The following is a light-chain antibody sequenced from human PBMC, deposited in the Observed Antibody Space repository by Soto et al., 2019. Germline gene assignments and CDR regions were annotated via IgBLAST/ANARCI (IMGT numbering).Light chain of an antibody. CDR1: QSISNY. J-gene: IGKJ4*01. V-gene: IGKV1-39*01. CDR3: QQRYSAPLT. Sequence: DIQLTQSPSSLSASVGDRVTISCRTSQSISNYLNWYQQKPGKVPKLLIYAASSLQSGVPSRFSGSGSGTDFTLTISSLQQEDLAAYYCQQRYSAPLTFGGGTKVEIK. CDR2: AAS.